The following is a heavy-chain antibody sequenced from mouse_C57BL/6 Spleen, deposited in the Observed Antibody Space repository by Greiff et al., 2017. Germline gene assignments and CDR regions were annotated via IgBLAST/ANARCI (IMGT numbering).Heavy chain of an antibody. CDR1: GFTFSDYG. CDR2: ISSGSSTI. CDR3: ARTANWDDWYFDV. V-gene: IGHV5-17*01. J-gene: IGHJ1*03. Sequence: EVQLMESGGGLVKPGGSLKLSCAASGFTFSDYGMHWVRQAPEKGLEWVAYISSGSSTIYYADTVKGRFTISRDNAKNTLFLQMTSLRSEDTAMYYCARTANWDDWYFDVWGTGTTVTVSS. D-gene: IGHD4-1*01.